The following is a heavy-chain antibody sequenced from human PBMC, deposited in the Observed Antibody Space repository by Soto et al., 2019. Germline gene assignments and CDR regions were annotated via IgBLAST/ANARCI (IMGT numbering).Heavy chain of an antibody. Sequence: QVQLVESGGGLVKPGGSLRLSCAASGFTFSDYYMSWIRQAPGKGLEWVLYISSSGSTIYYADSVRGRFTISRDNAKNSLYLQMNSLRAEDTAVYYCARVRESNYYYYYMDVWGKGTTVTVSS. J-gene: IGHJ6*03. V-gene: IGHV3-11*01. CDR1: GFTFSDYY. D-gene: IGHD6-6*01. CDR3: ARVRESNYYYYYMDV. CDR2: ISSSGSTI.